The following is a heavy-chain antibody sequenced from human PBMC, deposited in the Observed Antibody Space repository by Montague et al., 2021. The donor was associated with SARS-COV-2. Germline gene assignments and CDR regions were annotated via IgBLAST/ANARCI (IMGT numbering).Heavy chain of an antibody. Sequence: PALVKPTQTLTLICTFSGFSLSTSGMCVSWIRQPPGKALEWLARXDWDDDKYYSTSLKTRLTISKDTSKNQVVLTMTNMDPVDTATYYCAREYSSGVYFDYWGQGTLVTVSS. V-gene: IGHV2-70*11. CDR3: AREYSSGVYFDY. CDR1: GFSLSTSGMC. J-gene: IGHJ4*02. D-gene: IGHD6-19*01. CDR2: XDWDDDK.